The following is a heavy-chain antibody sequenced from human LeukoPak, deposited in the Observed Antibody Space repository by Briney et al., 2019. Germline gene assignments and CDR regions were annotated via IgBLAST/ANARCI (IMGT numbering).Heavy chain of an antibody. CDR1: GGSISTYY. CDR3: ARDNAFDI. V-gene: IGHV4-4*07. Sequence: PSETLSLTCTVSGGSISTYYWSWIRLPAGKGLEWIGRIYTSGSTDYNPSLKSRVTISVDKSKNQFSLKLSSVTAADTAIYYCARDNAFDIWGQGIMVTVSS. J-gene: IGHJ3*02. CDR2: IYTSGST.